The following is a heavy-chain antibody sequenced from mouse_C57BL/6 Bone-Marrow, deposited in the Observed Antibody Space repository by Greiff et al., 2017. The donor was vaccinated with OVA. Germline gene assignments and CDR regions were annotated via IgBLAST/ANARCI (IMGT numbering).Heavy chain of an antibody. CDR2: IYPGSGNT. Sequence: QVQLKESGPELVKPGASVKISCKASGYSFTSYYIHWVKQRPGQGLEWIGWIYPGSGNTKYNEKFKGKATLTADTSSSTAYMQLSSLTSEDSAVYYCARRYVDYWGQGTTLTVSS. CDR1: GYSFTSYY. CDR3: ARRYVDY. V-gene: IGHV1-66*01. J-gene: IGHJ2*01.